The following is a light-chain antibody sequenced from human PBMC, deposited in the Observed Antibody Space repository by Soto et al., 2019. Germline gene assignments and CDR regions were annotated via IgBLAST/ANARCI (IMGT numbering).Light chain of an antibody. V-gene: IGLV2-8*01. CDR3: SSYAGSNMPV. J-gene: IGLJ1*01. CDR1: SSDVGGYNY. Sequence: QSALTQPPSASGSPGQSVTISCTGTSSDVGGYNYVSWYQQHPGKAPKLMIYEVSKRPSGVPDRFSGSKSGNTASLTVSGLQAEYEADYSCSSYAGSNMPVFGTGTKLTVL. CDR2: EVS.